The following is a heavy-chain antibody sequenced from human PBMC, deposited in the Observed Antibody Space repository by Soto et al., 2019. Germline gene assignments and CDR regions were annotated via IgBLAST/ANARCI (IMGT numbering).Heavy chain of an antibody. V-gene: IGHV4-59*01. D-gene: IGHD1-26*01. Sequence: VQLHESGPRLVKPSETLSLTCTVSGGSIREYYWTWIRQSPGRGLEWLGLLSERGKSDSDSSLKGRLAISLDTSRSQFSLRLTSVTAADTARYFCARGRAIYGEWDYYDYWGQGAQVTVSS. J-gene: IGHJ4*02. CDR3: ARGRAIYGEWDYYDY. CDR2: LSERGKS. CDR1: GGSIREYY.